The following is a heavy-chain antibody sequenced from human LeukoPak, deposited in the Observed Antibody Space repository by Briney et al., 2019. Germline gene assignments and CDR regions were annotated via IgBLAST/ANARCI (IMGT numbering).Heavy chain of an antibody. CDR3: PRYYYSSGSYSPNDY. D-gene: IGHD3-10*01. Sequence: PGGSLRLSCAVSGFTFSSYSMNWVRQAPGKGLEWVSYISRSSSNIYYADSVKGRFTISRDNAKNSLYLQMNSQRAEDTDVYYCPRYYYSSGSYSPNDYWGQGTLFTVSS. V-gene: IGHV3-48*01. J-gene: IGHJ4*02. CDR1: GFTFSSYS. CDR2: ISRSSSNI.